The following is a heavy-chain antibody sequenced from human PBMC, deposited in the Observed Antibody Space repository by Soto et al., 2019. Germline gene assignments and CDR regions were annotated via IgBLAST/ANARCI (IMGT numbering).Heavy chain of an antibody. CDR3: ATRRYCSSTSCYPDYYYGMDV. CDR2: FDPEDGET. Sequence: GASVKVSCKVSGYTLTELSMHWVRQAPGKGLEWMGGFDPEDGETIYAQKFQGRVTMTEDTSTDTAYTELSSLRSEDTAVYYCATRRYCSSTSCYPDYYYGMDVWGQGTTVTVSS. J-gene: IGHJ6*02. D-gene: IGHD2-2*01. CDR1: GYTLTELS. V-gene: IGHV1-24*01.